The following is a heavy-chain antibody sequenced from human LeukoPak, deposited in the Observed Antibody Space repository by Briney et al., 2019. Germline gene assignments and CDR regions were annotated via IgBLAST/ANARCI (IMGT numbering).Heavy chain of an antibody. J-gene: IGHJ6*02. CDR2: ISGSGGST. CDR3: AKDRLWFGESLYYYGMDV. Sequence: PGGSLRLSCAASGFTFSDYALGWVRQAPGKGLEWVSAISGSGGSTYYADSVKGRFTISRDNSKNTLYLQMNSLRAEDTAVYYCAKDRLWFGESLYYYGMDVWGQGTTVTVSS. CDR1: GFTFSDYA. V-gene: IGHV3-23*01. D-gene: IGHD3-10*01.